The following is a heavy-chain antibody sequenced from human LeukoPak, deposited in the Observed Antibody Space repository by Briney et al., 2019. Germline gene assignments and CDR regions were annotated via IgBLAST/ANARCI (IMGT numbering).Heavy chain of an antibody. J-gene: IGHJ4*02. CDR1: GGSISSSRYY. CDR2: IYYSGST. D-gene: IGHD3-22*01. CDR3: ARGKSKLSMIVVVTKSRSFDY. V-gene: IGHV4-39*07. Sequence: SPTLSLTCPVSGGSISSSRYYSGWIREPPGKGLEWIGIIYYSGSTYHHPCPKNRVTISVGTSKNQFSLKLSSVTAADTAVYYCARGKSKLSMIVVVTKSRSFDYWGQGTVVTVSA.